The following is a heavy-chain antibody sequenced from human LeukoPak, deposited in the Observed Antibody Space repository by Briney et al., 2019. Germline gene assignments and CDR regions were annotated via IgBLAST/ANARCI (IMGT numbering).Heavy chain of an antibody. CDR3: ARGRRILGGPENAGDFFDY. D-gene: IGHD3-16*01. CDR2: INPNSGGT. CDR1: GYTFTGYY. J-gene: IGHJ4*01. Sequence: ASVKVSCKASGYTFTGYYMHWVRQAPGQGLEWMGWINPNSGGTIYAEKFQGRVTMTRDTSFTTAYMELSRLRSDDTAVYYCARGRRILGGPENAGDFFDYWGQGSLVTVSS. V-gene: IGHV1-2*02.